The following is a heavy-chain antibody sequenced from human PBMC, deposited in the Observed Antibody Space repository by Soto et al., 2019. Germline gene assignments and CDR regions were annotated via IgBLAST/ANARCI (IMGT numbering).Heavy chain of an antibody. D-gene: IGHD1-26*01. J-gene: IGHJ6*02. CDR3: SRLYIVGTTMSYGMDV. V-gene: IGHV1-18*01. CDR2: ISTDNGNT. Sequence: GSVKVSIKSSGYNFTRFGFRWVRQAPGQGVEWMGWISTDNGNTNYAKRLQVRVTMTTDTSTNTAYMELRSLRSDDTAVYYCSRLYIVGTTMSYGMDVWGQGTTVTVSS. CDR1: GYNFTRFG.